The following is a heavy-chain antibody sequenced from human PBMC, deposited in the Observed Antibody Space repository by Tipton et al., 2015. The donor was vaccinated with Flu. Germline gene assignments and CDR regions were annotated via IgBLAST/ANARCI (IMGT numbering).Heavy chain of an antibody. CDR2: INSDGSST. V-gene: IGHV3-74*01. D-gene: IGHD5-18*01. J-gene: IGHJ6*02. Sequence: SLRLSCAASGFTFSSYWMHWVRQVPGKGLVWVSRINSDGSSTSYADSVKGRFTISRDNAKNTLYLQMNSLRAEDTAVYYCAREMVTPYYYYGMDVWGQGTTVTVSS. CDR3: AREMVTPYYYYGMDV. CDR1: GFTFSSYW.